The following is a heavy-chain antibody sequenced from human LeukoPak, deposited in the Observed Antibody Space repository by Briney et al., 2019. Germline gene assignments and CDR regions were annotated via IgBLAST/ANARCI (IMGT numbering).Heavy chain of an antibody. CDR1: GFTVGRKY. V-gene: IGHV3-21*01. Sequence: GGSLRLSCEASGFTVGRKYMRWVRQAPGKGLEWLSSINSTGTYIYYAHSIKGRFTISRDNANNSLYLQMNGLRAEDTAIYYCARDSIGDYWGQGTLVTVSS. D-gene: IGHD2-21*01. CDR2: INSTGTYI. CDR3: ARDSIGDY. J-gene: IGHJ4*02.